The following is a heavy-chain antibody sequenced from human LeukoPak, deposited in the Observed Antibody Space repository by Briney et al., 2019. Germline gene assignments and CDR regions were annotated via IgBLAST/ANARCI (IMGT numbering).Heavy chain of an antibody. V-gene: IGHV1-8*01. J-gene: IGHJ5*02. D-gene: IGHD3-3*01. Sequence: GASVKVSCKASGYTFTSYDINWVRQATEQGLEWMGWMNPNSGNTGYAQKFQGRVTMTRNTSISTAYMELSSLRSEDTAVYYCARGGNDDFWSGYWDGRWFDPWGQGTLVTVSS. CDR2: MNPNSGNT. CDR1: GYTFTSYD. CDR3: ARGGNDDFWSGYWDGRWFDP.